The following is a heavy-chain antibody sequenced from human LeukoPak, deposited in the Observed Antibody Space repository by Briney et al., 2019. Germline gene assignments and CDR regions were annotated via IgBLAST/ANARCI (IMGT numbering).Heavy chain of an antibody. J-gene: IGHJ4*02. V-gene: IGHV4-4*02. Sequence: PSETLSLTCAVSGGSISSSNWWSWVRQPPGKGLEWIGEIYHSGSTNYNPSLKSRVTISVDTSKNQFSLKLSSVTAADTAVYYCARAGFMRRVDYWGQGTLVTVSS. CDR2: IYHSGST. CDR3: ARAGFMRRVDY. CDR1: GGSISSSNW.